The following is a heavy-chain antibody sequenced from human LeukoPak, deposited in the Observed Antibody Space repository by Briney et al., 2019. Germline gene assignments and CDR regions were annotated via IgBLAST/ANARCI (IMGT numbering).Heavy chain of an antibody. J-gene: IGHJ3*02. CDR3: AKDKSGGWELLRDHDAFDI. CDR2: INSDGSST. CDR1: GFTFSSYW. D-gene: IGHD1-26*01. Sequence: PGGSLRLSCAASGFTFSSYWMHWVRQAPGKGLVWVSRINSDGSSTSYADSVKGRFTISRDNSKNTLYLQMNSLRAEDTALYYCAKDKSGGWELLRDHDAFDIWGQGTMVTVSS. V-gene: IGHV3-74*01.